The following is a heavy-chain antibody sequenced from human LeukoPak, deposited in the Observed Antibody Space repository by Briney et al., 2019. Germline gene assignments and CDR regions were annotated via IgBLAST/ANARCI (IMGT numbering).Heavy chain of an antibody. V-gene: IGHV1-2*02. CDR3: ARELRLGEFPSDY. CDR1: GYTFTGYY. Sequence: ASVKVSCKASGYTFTGYYMHWVRQAPGQGLEGMGWINPNSGGTNYAQKFQGRVTMTRDTSISTAYMELSRLRSDDTAVYYCARELRLGEFPSDYWGQGTLVTVSS. J-gene: IGHJ4*02. CDR2: INPNSGGT. D-gene: IGHD3-16*01.